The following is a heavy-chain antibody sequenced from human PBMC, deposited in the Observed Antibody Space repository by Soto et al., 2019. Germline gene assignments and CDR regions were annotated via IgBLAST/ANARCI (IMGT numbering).Heavy chain of an antibody. J-gene: IGHJ4*02. CDR3: ARHLEYSTSSPLSHFDY. D-gene: IGHD6-6*01. CDR1: GGSISSSSYY. Sequence: KTSETLSLTCTVSGGSISSSSYYWGWIRQPPGKGLEWIGSIYYSGSTYSNPSLKSRVTISVDTSKNQFSLKLSSVTAADTAVYYCARHLEYSTSSPLSHFDYWGQGTLVTVSS. CDR2: IYYSGST. V-gene: IGHV4-39*01.